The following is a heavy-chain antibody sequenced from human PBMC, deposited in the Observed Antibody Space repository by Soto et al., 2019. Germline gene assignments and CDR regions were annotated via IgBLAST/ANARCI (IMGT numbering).Heavy chain of an antibody. J-gene: IGHJ4*02. Sequence: AGGSLRLSCAASGFTFSSYAMSWVRQAPGKGLEWVSAISGSGGSTYYADSVKGRFTISRDNSKNTLYLQMNSLRAEDTAVYYCAKHSYYYDSSGYSNGPDFDYWGQGTLVTVSS. V-gene: IGHV3-23*01. CDR3: AKHSYYYDSSGYSNGPDFDY. CDR2: ISGSGGST. CDR1: GFTFSSYA. D-gene: IGHD3-22*01.